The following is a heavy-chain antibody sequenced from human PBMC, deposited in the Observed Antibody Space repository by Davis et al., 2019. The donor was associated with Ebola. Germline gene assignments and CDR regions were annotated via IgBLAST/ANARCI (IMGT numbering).Heavy chain of an antibody. Sequence: GESLKISCAASGFTFSSYAMSWVRQAPGKGLEWVSAISGSGGSTYYADSVKGRFTISRDNSKNTLYLQMNSLRAEDTDVYYCAKFDCSGGSCYSFDYWGQGTLVTVSS. D-gene: IGHD2-15*01. CDR2: ISGSGGST. CDR3: AKFDCSGGSCYSFDY. V-gene: IGHV3-23*01. J-gene: IGHJ4*02. CDR1: GFTFSSYA.